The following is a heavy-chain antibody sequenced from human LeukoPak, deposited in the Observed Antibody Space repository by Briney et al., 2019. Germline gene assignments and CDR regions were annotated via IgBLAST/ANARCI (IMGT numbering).Heavy chain of an antibody. J-gene: IGHJ4*02. CDR3: ARGVLREQQLGLDY. Sequence: ASVKVSCKVSGYTLTELSMHWVRQAPGQRLEWMGWINAGNGNTQYSQKFQGRVTITRDTSASTAYMELSSLRSEDTAVYYCARGVLREQQLGLDYWGQGTLVTVSS. CDR2: INAGNGNT. CDR1: GYTLTELS. D-gene: IGHD6-13*01. V-gene: IGHV1-3*01.